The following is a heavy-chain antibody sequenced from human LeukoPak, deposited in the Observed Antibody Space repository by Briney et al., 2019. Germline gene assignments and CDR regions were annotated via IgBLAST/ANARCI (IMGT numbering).Heavy chain of an antibody. V-gene: IGHV3-48*03. CDR1: GFTLSSSE. J-gene: IGHJ4*02. Sequence: GGSLRLSCAASGFTLSSSEVNWVRQAPGKGLEWVSFISSSGKRGSTIYYADSVKGRFTISRDNAKNSLYLQMNSLRAEDTARYYCVRLRRNSDRSGYYYFYNYWGQGIQVTVSS. CDR2: ISSSGKRGSTI. D-gene: IGHD3-22*01. CDR3: VRLRRNSDRSGYYYFYNY.